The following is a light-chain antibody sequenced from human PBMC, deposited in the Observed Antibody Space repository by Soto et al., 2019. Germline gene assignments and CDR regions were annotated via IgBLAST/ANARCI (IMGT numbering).Light chain of an antibody. J-gene: IGKJ1*01. Sequence: EIVLTQSPATLSLSPGERATLSCRASQSVSNYLAWYQQKPGQAPRLLIYDASNRATGIPARFSGSRSGTDFTLTISSLQSEDFAVYYCQQYNNWPPWTFGQGTKV. CDR1: QSVSNY. V-gene: IGKV3-11*01. CDR3: QQYNNWPPWT. CDR2: DAS.